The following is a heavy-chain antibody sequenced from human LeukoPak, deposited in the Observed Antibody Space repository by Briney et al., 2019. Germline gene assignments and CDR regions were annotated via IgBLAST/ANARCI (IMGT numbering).Heavy chain of an antibody. CDR3: ARVAEVLRFLEWPYYFDY. Sequence: ASVKVSCKASGYTFTSYAMHWVRQAPGQRLEWMGWINAGNGNTKYSQKFQGRVTITRDTPASTAYMELSSLRSEDTAVYYCARVAEVLRFLEWPYYFDYWGQGTLVTVSS. J-gene: IGHJ4*02. CDR1: GYTFTSYA. V-gene: IGHV1-3*01. D-gene: IGHD3-3*01. CDR2: INAGNGNT.